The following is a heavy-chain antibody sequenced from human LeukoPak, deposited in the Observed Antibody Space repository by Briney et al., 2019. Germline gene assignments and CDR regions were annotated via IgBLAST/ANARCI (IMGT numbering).Heavy chain of an antibody. D-gene: IGHD3-22*01. CDR3: ARDPNYYDSSGYYGIDY. J-gene: IGHJ4*02. CDR2: IYYSGST. V-gene: IGHV4-39*07. CDR1: GGSISSSSYY. Sequence: SETLFLTCTVSGGSISSSSYYWGWIRQPPGKGLEWIGSIYYSGSTYYNPSLKSRVTISVDTSKNQFSLKLSSVTAADTAVYYCARDPNYYDSSGYYGIDYWGQGTLVTVSS.